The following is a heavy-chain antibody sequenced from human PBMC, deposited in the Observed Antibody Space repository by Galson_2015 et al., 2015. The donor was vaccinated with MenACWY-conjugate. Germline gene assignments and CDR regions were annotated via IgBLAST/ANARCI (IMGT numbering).Heavy chain of an antibody. CDR3: CYYGSGSCRD. Sequence: SLRLSCAASGFTFSNAWMSWVRQAPGKGLEWVGRIKSKTDGGTTDYAAPVKGRFTISRDDSKNTLYLQMNGLKTEDTAVYYCCYYGSGSCRDWGQGTLVTVSS. V-gene: IGHV3-15*01. CDR1: GFTFSNAW. J-gene: IGHJ4*02. CDR2: IKSKTDGGTT. D-gene: IGHD3-10*01.